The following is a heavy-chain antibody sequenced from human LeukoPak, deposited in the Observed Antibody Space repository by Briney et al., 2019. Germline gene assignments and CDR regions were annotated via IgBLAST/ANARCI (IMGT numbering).Heavy chain of an antibody. CDR3: ARDPIFGVINGYYYMDV. V-gene: IGHV3-23*01. CDR2: FGGSGGTT. CDR1: GFTFSTYA. J-gene: IGHJ6*03. Sequence: GGSLRLSCAASGFTFSTYAMSWVRQAPGKGLEWVSAFGGSGGTTYYADSVKGRFTISRDNSNNTLYLRMSSLRAEDTAVYYCARDPIFGVINGYYYMDVWGKGTTVTVSS. D-gene: IGHD3-3*01.